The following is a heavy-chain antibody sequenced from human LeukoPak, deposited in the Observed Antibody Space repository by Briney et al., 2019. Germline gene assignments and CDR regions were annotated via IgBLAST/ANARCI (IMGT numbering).Heavy chain of an antibody. V-gene: IGHV3-13*01. Sequence: SAIGTAGDTYYPGSVKGRFTISRENAKNSLYLQMNSLRAGDTAVYYCARASSSGWFFDYWGQGTLVTVSS. D-gene: IGHD6-19*01. J-gene: IGHJ4*02. CDR3: ARASSSGWFFDY. CDR2: IGTAGDT.